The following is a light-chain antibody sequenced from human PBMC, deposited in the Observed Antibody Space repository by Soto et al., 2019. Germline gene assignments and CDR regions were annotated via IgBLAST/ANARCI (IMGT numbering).Light chain of an antibody. V-gene: IGKV4-1*01. CDR3: QQYYNTPPYT. Sequence: DIVMTQSPDSLAVSLGERATINCKSSQNVLYKSNNENYLTWYQQKPGQPPKLLIYWASTRKSGVPDRFSGSGFGTDFTLTISRLQAEDVAVYYFQQYYNTPPYTFGQGTKLAI. CDR1: QNVLYKSNNENY. J-gene: IGKJ2*01. CDR2: WAS.